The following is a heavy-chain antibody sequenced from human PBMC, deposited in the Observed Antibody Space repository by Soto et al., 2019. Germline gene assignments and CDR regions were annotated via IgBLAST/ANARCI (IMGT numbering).Heavy chain of an antibody. J-gene: IGHJ4*02. CDR3: ARDSGDCPHCFDY. V-gene: IGHV1-18*01. CDR1: GYTFTSYG. CDR2: IIAIFGTT. Sequence: ASVKVSCKASGYTFTSYGISWVRQAPGQGLEWMGGIIAIFGTTNYAQKFQGRVTMTTDKSTSTAYMELSSLRSDDTAVYYCARDSGDCPHCFDYWGQGTLVTVSS. D-gene: IGHD2-21*02.